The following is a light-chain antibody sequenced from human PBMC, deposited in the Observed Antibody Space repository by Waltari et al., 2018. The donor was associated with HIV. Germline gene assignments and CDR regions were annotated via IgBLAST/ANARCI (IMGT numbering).Light chain of an antibody. CDR1: QNVSSY. CDR3: QQRSNWPPRYS. CDR2: VAS. Sequence: ENVLTQSPATLSLSPGERATLSCRASQNVSSYLAWYQQKPGQAPRLLIDVASNRATRIPARFSGSGSGTDFTLTINSLEPEDFAVYYCQQRSNWPPRYSFGQGTKLEIK. J-gene: IGKJ2*03. V-gene: IGKV3-11*01.